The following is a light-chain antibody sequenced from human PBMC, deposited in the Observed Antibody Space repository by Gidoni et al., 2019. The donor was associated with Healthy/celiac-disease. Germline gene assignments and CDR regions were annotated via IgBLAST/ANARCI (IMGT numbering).Light chain of an antibody. V-gene: IGKV2-28*01. Sequence: DMVMTQSPLSLPVTPGEPASISCRSSQSLLQSNGYNYLDWYLQKPGQSPLLLIYLGSNRTSGVPDMFSGSGSGTYFTLKISRVEAEDVGVYYCMQARQTPPTFGQGTKVEIK. CDR1: QSLLQSNGYNY. J-gene: IGKJ1*01. CDR3: MQARQTPPT. CDR2: LGS.